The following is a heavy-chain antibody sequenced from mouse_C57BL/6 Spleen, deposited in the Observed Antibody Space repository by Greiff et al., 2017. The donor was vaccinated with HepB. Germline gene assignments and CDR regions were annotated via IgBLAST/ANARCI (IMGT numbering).Heavy chain of an antibody. Sequence: VQLQQSGPELVKPGASVKISCKASGYAFSSSWMNWVKQRPGKGLEWIGRINPGDGDTNYNGKFKGKATLTADKSSSTAYMQLSSLTSEDSAVYSCARRGYNYPYFDYWGQGTTLTVSS. D-gene: IGHD2-4*01. CDR1: GYAFSSSW. CDR3: ARRGYNYPYFDY. CDR2: INPGDGDT. J-gene: IGHJ2*01. V-gene: IGHV1-82*01.